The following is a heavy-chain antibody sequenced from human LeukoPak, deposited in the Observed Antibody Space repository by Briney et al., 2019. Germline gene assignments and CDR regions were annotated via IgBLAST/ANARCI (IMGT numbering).Heavy chain of an antibody. CDR3: AREPAKDIVATFDY. V-gene: IGHV4-61*02. CDR1: GGSISSGSYY. CDR2: IYTSGST. D-gene: IGHD5-12*01. J-gene: IGHJ4*02. Sequence: SETLSLTCTVSGGSISSGSYYWSWIRQPAGKRLEWIGRIYTSGSTNYNPSLKSRVTISVDTSKNQFSLKLSSVTAADTAVYYCAREPAKDIVATFDYWGQGTLVTVSS.